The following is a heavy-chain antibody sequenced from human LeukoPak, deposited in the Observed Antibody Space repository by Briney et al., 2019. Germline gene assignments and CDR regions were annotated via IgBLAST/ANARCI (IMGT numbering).Heavy chain of an antibody. V-gene: IGHV3-11*01. D-gene: IGHD3-22*01. CDR3: ARDYYDSSGYSFDY. CDR2: ISSSGSTI. CDR1: GFTFSDYY. Sequence: PGGSLRLSRAASGFTFSDYYMSWIRQAPGKGLEWVSYISSSGSTIYYADSVKGRFTISRDNAKNSLYLQMNSLRAEDTAVYYCARDYYDSSGYSFDYWGQGTLVTVSS. J-gene: IGHJ4*02.